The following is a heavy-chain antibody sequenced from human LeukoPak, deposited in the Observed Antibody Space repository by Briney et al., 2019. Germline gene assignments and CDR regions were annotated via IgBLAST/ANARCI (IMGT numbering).Heavy chain of an antibody. CDR3: ARALSYYDILTGYIWFDP. D-gene: IGHD3-9*01. CDR2: IFYSGST. V-gene: IGHV4-39*07. CDR1: SGSISTSNYY. J-gene: IGHJ5*02. Sequence: PSETLSLTCTVSSGSISTSNYYWGWVRQPPGKALEWIGNIFYSGSTYYSPSLKSRVTISVDTSKNQFSLKLSSVTAADTAVYYCARALSYYDILTGYIWFDPWGQGTLVTVSS.